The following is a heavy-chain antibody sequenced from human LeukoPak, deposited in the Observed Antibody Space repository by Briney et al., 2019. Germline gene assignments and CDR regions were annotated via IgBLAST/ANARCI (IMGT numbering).Heavy chain of an antibody. Sequence: SETLSLTCTVSGYSIINYYWGWIRQPPGKGLEWIGSIYHSGSTYYNPSLNSRVTISIDTSKNQFSLKLSSVTAADTAVYYCARLLYDSRGYYYFDYWGQGTLVTVSS. CDR1: GYSIINYY. J-gene: IGHJ4*02. D-gene: IGHD3-22*01. CDR2: IYHSGST. V-gene: IGHV4-38-2*02. CDR3: ARLLYDSRGYYYFDY.